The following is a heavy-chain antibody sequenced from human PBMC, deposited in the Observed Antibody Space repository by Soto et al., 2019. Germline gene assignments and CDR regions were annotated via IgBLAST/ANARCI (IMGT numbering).Heavy chain of an antibody. J-gene: IGHJ4*02. CDR2: IIPIFGTA. V-gene: IGHV1-69*01. Sequence: QVQLVQSGAEVKKPGSSVKVSCKASGGTFSSYAISWVRQAPGQGLEWMGGIIPIFGTANYEQKFQGRVTITADESTRTAYMELSSLRSEDTAVYYCARAAPVAQIFNFDYWGQGTLVTVSS. CDR3: ARAAPVAQIFNFDY. D-gene: IGHD6-19*01. CDR1: GGTFSSYA.